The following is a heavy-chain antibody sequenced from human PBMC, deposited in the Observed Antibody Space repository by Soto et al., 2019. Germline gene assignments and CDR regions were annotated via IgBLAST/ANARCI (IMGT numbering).Heavy chain of an antibody. D-gene: IGHD3-10*01. J-gene: IGHJ4*02. Sequence: GGSLRLSCTASGIAFSNYAMSWVRQAPGEGLEWVSTITDTGGDTKYSDSVRGRFTMSRDNSKKTLYLQMNNLRVEDSALYYCARGSTDSYPGSRIFDFWGRGTLVTVSS. V-gene: IGHV3-23*01. CDR3: ARGSTDSYPGSRIFDF. CDR1: GIAFSNYA. CDR2: ITDTGGDT.